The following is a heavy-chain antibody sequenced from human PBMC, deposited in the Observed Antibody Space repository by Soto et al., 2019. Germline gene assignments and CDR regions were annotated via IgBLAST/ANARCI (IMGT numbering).Heavy chain of an antibody. J-gene: IGHJ4*02. Sequence: PGGSLRLSCAASGFTFSSYGMHWVRQAPGKGLEWVAVISYDGSNKYYADSVKGRFTISRDNSKNTLYLQMNSLRAEDTAVYYCAKDAMGNFDYCGQGTLVTVYS. CDR1: GFTFSSYG. V-gene: IGHV3-30*18. CDR2: ISYDGSNK. D-gene: IGHD6-13*01. CDR3: AKDAMGNFDY.